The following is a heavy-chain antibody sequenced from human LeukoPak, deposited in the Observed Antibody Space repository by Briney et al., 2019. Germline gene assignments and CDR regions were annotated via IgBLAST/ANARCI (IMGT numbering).Heavy chain of an antibody. J-gene: IGHJ4*02. Sequence: SETLSLTCTVSGYSISSGYYWGWIRQPPGKGLEWIGSIYHIGSTYYNPSLKSRVTISVVTSKNQFSLKLSSVTAADTAVYYCASDYDWGQGTLVTVSS. D-gene: IGHD3-16*01. CDR1: GYSISSGYY. V-gene: IGHV4-38-2*02. CDR3: ASDYD. CDR2: IYHIGST.